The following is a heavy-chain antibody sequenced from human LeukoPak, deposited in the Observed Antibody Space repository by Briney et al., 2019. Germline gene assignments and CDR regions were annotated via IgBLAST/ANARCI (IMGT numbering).Heavy chain of an antibody. J-gene: IGHJ4*02. V-gene: IGHV4-30-2*01. CDR1: GGSISSGGYY. Sequence: SETLSLTCTVSGGSISSGGYYWSWIRQPPGKGLEWIGYIYHSGSTHYNPSLKSRVTISVDRSKNQFSLKLSSVTAADTAVYYCASVYSSRLLIYYWGQGTLVTVSS. D-gene: IGHD6-13*01. CDR2: IYHSGST. CDR3: ASVYSSRLLIYY.